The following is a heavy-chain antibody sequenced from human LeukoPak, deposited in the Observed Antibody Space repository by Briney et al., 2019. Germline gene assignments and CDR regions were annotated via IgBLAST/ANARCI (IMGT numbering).Heavy chain of an antibody. D-gene: IGHD6-13*01. CDR1: GGTFSSYA. CDR2: IIPIFCTA. CDR3: ARDVWAAAGTNF. V-gene: IGHV1-69*13. J-gene: IGHJ4*02. Sequence: ASVKVSCKASGGTFSSYAISWVRQAPGQGLEWMGGIIPIFCTANYAQKFQGRVTITADESTSTAYMELSSLRSEDTAVYYCARDVWAAAGTNFWGQGTLVTVSS.